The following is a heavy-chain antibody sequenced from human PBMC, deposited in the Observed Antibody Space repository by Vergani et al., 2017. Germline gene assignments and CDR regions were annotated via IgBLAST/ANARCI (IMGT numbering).Heavy chain of an antibody. J-gene: IGHJ3*02. Sequence: QVQLQQWGGGLLKPSETLSLTCTVSGYSISSGYYWGWIRQPPGKGLEWIATVFHSGSTYYNPSLRRRVTMSVETSKNQFSLKLSTLTAADTAVYYCARQFWVSQGVGAFESWGHGTEVSVSS. V-gene: IGHV4-38-2*02. CDR1: GYSISSGYY. CDR3: ARQFWVSQGVGAFES. CDR2: VFHSGST. D-gene: IGHD3-16*01.